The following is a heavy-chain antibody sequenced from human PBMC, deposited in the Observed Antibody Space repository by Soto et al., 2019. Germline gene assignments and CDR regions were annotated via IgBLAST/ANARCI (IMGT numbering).Heavy chain of an antibody. Sequence: TSETLSLTCTVSGGSISSGGYYWNWIRQHPGKGLEWIGYIYYSGSTYYNPSLGSRITISVDTSKNQFSLKLRSVAAADTSVYYCARGVGDGSNSAFDIWGQGTMVTVS. V-gene: IGHV4-31*03. CDR3: ARGVGDGSNSAFDI. J-gene: IGHJ3*02. CDR2: IYYSGST. D-gene: IGHD3-3*01. CDR1: GGSISSGGYY.